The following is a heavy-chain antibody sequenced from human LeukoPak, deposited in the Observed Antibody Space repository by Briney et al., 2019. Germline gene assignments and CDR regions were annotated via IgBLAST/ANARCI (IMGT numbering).Heavy chain of an antibody. J-gene: IGHJ3*02. CDR1: GGSISSYY. D-gene: IGHD2-21*01. Sequence: SESLSLTCTVSGGSISSYYWSWIRQLPGKGLEWIGYIYYSGSTNYNPSLKSRVTISVDTSKNQFSLKLSSVTAADTAVYYCARGLLRATDAFDIWGQGTMVTVSS. V-gene: IGHV4-59*01. CDR3: ARGLLRATDAFDI. CDR2: IYYSGST.